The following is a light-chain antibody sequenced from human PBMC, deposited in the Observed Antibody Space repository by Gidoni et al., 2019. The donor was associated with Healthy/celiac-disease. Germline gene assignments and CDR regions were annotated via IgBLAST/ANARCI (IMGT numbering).Light chain of an antibody. CDR2: DAS. V-gene: IGKV1-33*01. CDR3: QQYDNRPAYT. Sequence: DIQMTQSPSSLSASVGDRVTITCQASQDISNYLNWYQQKPGKAPKLLIYDASKLETVVPSRFSGSGSGTDVTFTISSLQPEDIATYYCQQYDNRPAYTFGQGTKLEIK. J-gene: IGKJ2*01. CDR1: QDISNY.